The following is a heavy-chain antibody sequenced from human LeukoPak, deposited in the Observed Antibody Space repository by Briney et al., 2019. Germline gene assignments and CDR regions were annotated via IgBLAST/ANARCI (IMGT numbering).Heavy chain of an antibody. Sequence: SETLSLTCTVSGGSISSYYWSWIRQPPGKGLEWIGYIYYSGSTNYNPSLKSRVTISVDTSKNQFPLKLSSVTAADTAVYYCARAVSGYSSSWYPNWFDPWGQGTLVTVSS. J-gene: IGHJ5*02. V-gene: IGHV4-59*01. CDR1: GGSISSYY. CDR3: ARAVSGYSSSWYPNWFDP. CDR2: IYYSGST. D-gene: IGHD6-13*01.